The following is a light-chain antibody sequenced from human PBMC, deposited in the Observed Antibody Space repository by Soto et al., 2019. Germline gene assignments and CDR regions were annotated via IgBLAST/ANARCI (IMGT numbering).Light chain of an antibody. Sequence: QSALTQPASVSGSPGQSITISCTGNSSDVGGYNYVSWYQQRPGKAPKLMIYDVNNRPSGVSNRFSASKSGNTASLTISGLQAEDEADYYCSSYSSATTLVFGGGTKLTVL. CDR2: DVN. J-gene: IGLJ3*02. V-gene: IGLV2-14*01. CDR3: SSYSSATTLV. CDR1: SSDVGGYNY.